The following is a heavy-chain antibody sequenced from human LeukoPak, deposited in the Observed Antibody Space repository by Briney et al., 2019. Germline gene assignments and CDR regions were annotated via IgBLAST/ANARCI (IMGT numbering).Heavy chain of an antibody. V-gene: IGHV3-7*01. CDR3: AREHSPPVFGVVHWGFDY. CDR2: IKQDGSEK. J-gene: IGHJ4*02. D-gene: IGHD3-3*01. Sequence: PGGSLRLSCAASGFTFSSYWMSWVRQAPGKRLEWVANIKQDGSEKYYVDSVKGRFTISRDNAKNSLCLQMNSLRAEDTAVHYCAREHSPPVFGVVHWGFDYWGQGTLVTVSS. CDR1: GFTFSSYW.